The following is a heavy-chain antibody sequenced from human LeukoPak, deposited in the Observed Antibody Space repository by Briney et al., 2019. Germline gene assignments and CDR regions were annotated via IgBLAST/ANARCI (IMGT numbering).Heavy chain of an antibody. J-gene: IGHJ3*02. CDR1: GGSISSYY. Sequence: SETLSLTCTVSGGSISSYYWSWIRQPPGKGLEWIGYIYYSGSTNYNPSLKSRVTISVDTSKNQSSLKLSSVTAADTAVYYCARADYGAFDIWGQGTMVTVSS. V-gene: IGHV4-59*01. D-gene: IGHD4-17*01. CDR3: ARADYGAFDI. CDR2: IYYSGST.